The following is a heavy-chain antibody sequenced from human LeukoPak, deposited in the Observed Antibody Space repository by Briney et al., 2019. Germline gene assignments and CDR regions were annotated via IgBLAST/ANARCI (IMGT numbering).Heavy chain of an antibody. D-gene: IGHD3-22*01. J-gene: IGHJ4*02. CDR1: GYSFTSYW. CDR2: IYPGDSDT. Sequence: GESLKISCKGSGYSFTSYWIGWVRQMPGKGLEWMGIIYPGDSDTRYSPSFQGQVTISADKSISTAYLQWSSLKASDTAMYYCARPPYDSSGYRGYYFDYWGQGTLVTVSS. CDR3: ARPPYDSSGYRGYYFDY. V-gene: IGHV5-51*01.